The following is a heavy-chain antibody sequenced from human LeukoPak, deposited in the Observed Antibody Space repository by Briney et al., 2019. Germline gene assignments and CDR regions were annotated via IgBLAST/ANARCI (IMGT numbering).Heavy chain of an antibody. J-gene: IGHJ4*02. CDR3: AKDFDTAVGALHY. D-gene: IGHD3-3*01. CDR1: GFTFSSYG. CDR2: IRYDGSNK. V-gene: IGHV3-30*02. Sequence: GGSLRLSCAASGFTFSSYGMHWVRQAPGKGLEWVAFIRYDGSNKYYADSVKGRFTISRDNSKNTLYLQMNSLRAEDTAVYYCAKDFDTAVGALHYWGQGTLVTVTS.